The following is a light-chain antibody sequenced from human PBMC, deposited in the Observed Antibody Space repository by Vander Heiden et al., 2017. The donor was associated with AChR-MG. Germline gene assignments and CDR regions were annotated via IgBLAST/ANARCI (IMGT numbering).Light chain of an antibody. CDR2: DVS. CDR1: SGDVAGYNY. J-gene: IGLJ3*02. V-gene: IGLV2-14*03. Sequence: QSALTQPAPVSGSPGQSITTSCTGTSGDVAGYNYISWYQQHPDRAPKHIISDVSMRPSGVSNRFSGSKSGNTASLTISGLQAEDEAHYCCSSYTISSTLVFGGGTKLTVL. CDR3: SSYTISSTLV.